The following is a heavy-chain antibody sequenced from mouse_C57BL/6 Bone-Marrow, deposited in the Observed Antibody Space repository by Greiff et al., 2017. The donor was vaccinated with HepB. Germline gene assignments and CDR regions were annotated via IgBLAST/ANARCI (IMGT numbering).Heavy chain of an antibody. CDR2: ISPGNSDT. V-gene: IGHV1-5*01. J-gene: IGHJ2*01. CDR3: TRRAYYTNYWDY. CDR1: GYTFTSYW. Sequence: EVQLQQSGTVLARPGASVKMSCKTSGYTFTSYWMHWVKQRPGQGLEWIGAISPGNSDTSYNQKFKGKAKLTAVTSASTAYMELSSLTNEDSAVYYCTRRAYYTNYWDYWGQGTTLTVSS. D-gene: IGHD2-12*01.